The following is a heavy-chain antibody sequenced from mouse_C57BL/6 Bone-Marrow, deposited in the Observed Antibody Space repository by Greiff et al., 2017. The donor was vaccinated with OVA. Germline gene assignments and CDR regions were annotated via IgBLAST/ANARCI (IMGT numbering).Heavy chain of an antibody. CDR3: ARERGPGAMDY. V-gene: IGHV1-50*01. CDR1: GYTFTSYW. Sequence: QVQLQQSGAELVKPGASVKLSCKASGYTFTSYWMQWVKQRPGQGLEWIGEIDPSDGYTNYNQKFKGKATLTVDTSSSTAYMQLSSLTSEVSAVYCSARERGPGAMDYWGQGTSVTVSS. J-gene: IGHJ4*01. CDR2: IDPSDGYT. D-gene: IGHD3-3*01.